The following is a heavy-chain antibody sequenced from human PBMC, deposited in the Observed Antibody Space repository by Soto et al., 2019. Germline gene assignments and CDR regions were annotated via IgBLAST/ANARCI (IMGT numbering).Heavy chain of an antibody. CDR2: INHSGST. CDR3: ARTYSSSWSPFEY. V-gene: IGHV4-34*01. Sequence: PLETLSLTCAVYGGSFSGYYWSWIRQPPGKGLEWIGEINHSGSTNYNPSLKSRVTISVDTSKNQFSLKLSSVTAADTAVYYCARTYSSSWSPFEYWGQGTLVTVSS. J-gene: IGHJ4*02. D-gene: IGHD6-13*01. CDR1: GGSFSGYY.